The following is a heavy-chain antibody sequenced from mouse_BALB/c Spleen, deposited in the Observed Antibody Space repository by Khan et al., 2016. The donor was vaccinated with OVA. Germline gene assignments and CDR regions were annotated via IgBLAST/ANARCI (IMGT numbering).Heavy chain of an antibody. V-gene: IGHV1-63*01. CDR1: GDAFTNYW. CDR3: ARWGMDS. CDR2: IYPGSGNT. Sequence: QVQLQQSGAELVRPGTSVNISCKASGDAFTNYWLGWVKQRPGHGLEWIGDIYPGSGNTYYNEKLMGKVTLTADKSSSTAYLQLINLTSEDSVVYFCARWGMDSWGQGTSVTVSS. J-gene: IGHJ4*01.